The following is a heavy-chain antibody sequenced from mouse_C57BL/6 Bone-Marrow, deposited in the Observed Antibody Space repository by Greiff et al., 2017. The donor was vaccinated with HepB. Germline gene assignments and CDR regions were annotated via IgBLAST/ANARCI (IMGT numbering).Heavy chain of an antibody. CDR1: GFTFSSYA. J-gene: IGHJ3*01. CDR2: ISDGGSYT. CDR3: ARDCFAY. V-gene: IGHV5-4*01. Sequence: EVKLMESGGGLVKPGGSLKLSCAASGFTFSSYAMSWVRQTPEKRLEWVATISDGGSYTYYPDNVKGRFTISRDNAKNNLYLQMSHLKSEDTAMYYCARDCFAYWGQGTLVTVSA.